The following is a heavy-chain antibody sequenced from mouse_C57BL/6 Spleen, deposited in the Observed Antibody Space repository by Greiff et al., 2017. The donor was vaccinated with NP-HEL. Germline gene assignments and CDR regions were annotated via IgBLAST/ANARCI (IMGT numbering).Heavy chain of an antibody. CDR3: ARGAELGRGWFAY. V-gene: IGHV1-9*01. CDR2: ILPGSGST. CDR1: GYTFTGYW. J-gene: IGHJ3*01. D-gene: IGHD4-1*01. Sequence: VQLQQSGAELMKPGASVKLSCKATGYTFTGYWIEWVKQRPGHGLEWIGEILPGSGSTNYNAKFKGKATFTADTSSNTAYMQLSSLTTEDSAIYYCARGAELGRGWFAYWGQGTLVTVSA.